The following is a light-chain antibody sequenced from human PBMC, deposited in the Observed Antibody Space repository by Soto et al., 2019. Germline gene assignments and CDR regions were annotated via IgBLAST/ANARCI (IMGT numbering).Light chain of an antibody. CDR3: HQYNHWLTWT. V-gene: IGKV3-15*01. CDR2: SAS. CDR1: QSVSSK. Sequence: EIVMTQSPATLSLSQGQRATLSCRASQSVSSKLAWYQQRPGQAPRLLIYSASTRATGIPARFSGSGSGTEFALTISSLQSEDFAVYYCHQYNHWLTWTFGQGTKVDI. J-gene: IGKJ1*01.